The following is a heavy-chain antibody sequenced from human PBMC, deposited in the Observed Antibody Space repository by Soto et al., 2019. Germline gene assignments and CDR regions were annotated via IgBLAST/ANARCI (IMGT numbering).Heavy chain of an antibody. CDR3: ARDSPLSTYYYDSSGSYFYYYGLAV. D-gene: IGHD3-22*01. V-gene: IGHV1-18*01. CDR1: GYTFTSYG. CDR2: ISAYNGNT. J-gene: IGHJ6*02. Sequence: GASVKVSCKASGYTFTSYGISWVRQAPGQGLEWMGWISAYNGNTNYAQKLQGRVTMTTDTSTSTAYMELSSLRSEDTAVYYCARDSPLSTYYYDSSGSYFYYYGLAVWGQGTTVTVSS.